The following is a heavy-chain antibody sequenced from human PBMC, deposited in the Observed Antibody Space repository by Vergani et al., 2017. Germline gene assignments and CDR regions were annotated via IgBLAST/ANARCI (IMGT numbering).Heavy chain of an antibody. V-gene: IGHV3-30*01. CDR3: ARDRFAAAFDY. Sequence: QVQLVESGGGVVQPGRSLRLSCAASGFTFSSYAMHWVRQAPGKGLEWVAVISYDGSNKYYADSVKGRITISRDNSKNTLYLQMNSLRAEDTAVYYCARDRFAAAFDYWGQGTLVTVSS. CDR2: ISYDGSNK. CDR1: GFTFSSYA. J-gene: IGHJ4*02. D-gene: IGHD3-16*01.